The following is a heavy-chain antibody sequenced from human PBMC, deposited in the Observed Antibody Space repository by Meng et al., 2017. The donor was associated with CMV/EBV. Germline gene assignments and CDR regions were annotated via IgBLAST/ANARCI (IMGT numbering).Heavy chain of an antibody. CDR1: GFTFSSYS. Sequence: GGSLRLSCAASGFTFSSYSMNWVRQAPGKGLEWVSSISSSSYIYYADSMKGRFTISRDNAKNSLYLQMNSLRAEDTAVYYCARRYNWNDGSWGIVVGEDWTPTNYYYYGMDVWGQGTTVTVSS. CDR3: ARRYNWNDGSWGIVVGEDWTPTNYYYYGMDV. CDR2: ISSSSYI. D-gene: IGHD1-1*01. J-gene: IGHJ6*02. V-gene: IGHV3-21*01.